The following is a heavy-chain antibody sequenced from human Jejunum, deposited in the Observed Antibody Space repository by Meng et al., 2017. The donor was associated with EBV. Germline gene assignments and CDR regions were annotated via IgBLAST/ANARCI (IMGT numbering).Heavy chain of an antibody. J-gene: IGHJ4*02. Sequence: QWQLQESGPGLVKPSETLSLTCTVSGASISDYNWSWIRQSPGKGLEWIGFVFNRGSSNYNPSLRSRVAMSLDTSRNKFSLKLNSVTAADTAVYYCARDRGTAREFDIWGQGTLVTVSS. CDR1: GASISDYN. CDR2: VFNRGSS. CDR3: ARDRGTAREFDI. D-gene: IGHD3-10*01. V-gene: IGHV4-59*01.